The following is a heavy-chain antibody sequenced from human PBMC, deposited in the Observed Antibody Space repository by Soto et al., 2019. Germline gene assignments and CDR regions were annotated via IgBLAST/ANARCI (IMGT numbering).Heavy chain of an antibody. Sequence: SETLSLTCTVSGGSISSYYWSWIRQPPGKGLEWIGYILYSGSTSYNPSLKSRVSTSVDTSKNQFSLNLSSVTAADTAVYYCARLPSASSLYYYMDVWGKGTTVTVSS. J-gene: IGHJ6*03. CDR3: ARLPSASSLYYYMDV. CDR2: ILYSGST. CDR1: GGSISSYY. V-gene: IGHV4-59*01.